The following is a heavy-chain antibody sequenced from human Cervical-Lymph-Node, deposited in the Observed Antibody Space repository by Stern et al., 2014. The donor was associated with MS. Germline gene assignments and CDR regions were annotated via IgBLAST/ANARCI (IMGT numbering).Heavy chain of an antibody. J-gene: IGHJ4*02. Sequence: LVESGAEGKKPGSSVEVSCKASGGTFSTLAISWGRQAPGQGLEWMGRIIPLLGTANYAQNFQGRVTFTADESTSTAYMELRGLRSDDTAVYYCTRHQEGIAADWGQGTLVTVSS. CDR3: TRHQEGIAAD. CDR2: IIPLLGTA. CDR1: GGTFSTLA. V-gene: IGHV1-69*11. D-gene: IGHD6-13*01.